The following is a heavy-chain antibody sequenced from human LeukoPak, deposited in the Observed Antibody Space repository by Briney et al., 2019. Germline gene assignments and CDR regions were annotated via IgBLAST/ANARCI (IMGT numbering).Heavy chain of an antibody. Sequence: GGSLRLSCAASGFTFSSYSMNWVRQAPGKGLEWVSCISSSSSYIYYADSVKGRFTISRDNAKNSLYLQMNSLRAEDTAVYYCAKGLYGSGSYYPFDYWGQGTLVTVSS. CDR3: AKGLYGSGSYYPFDY. V-gene: IGHV3-21*04. CDR1: GFTFSSYS. J-gene: IGHJ4*02. D-gene: IGHD3-10*01. CDR2: ISSSSSYI.